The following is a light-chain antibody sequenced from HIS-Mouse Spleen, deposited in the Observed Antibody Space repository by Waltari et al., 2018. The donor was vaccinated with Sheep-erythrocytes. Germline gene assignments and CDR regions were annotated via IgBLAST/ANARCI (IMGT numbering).Light chain of an antibody. Sequence: DIQMTQSPSSLSASVGARVTITCRASQSISSYLNWYPQKPGKAPKLLIYAASSLQSGVPSRFSGSGSGTEFTLTISSLQPEDFATYYCQQSYSTPPTFGGGTKVEIK. CDR1: QSISSY. CDR3: QQSYSTPPT. CDR2: AAS. V-gene: IGKV1-39*01. J-gene: IGKJ4*01.